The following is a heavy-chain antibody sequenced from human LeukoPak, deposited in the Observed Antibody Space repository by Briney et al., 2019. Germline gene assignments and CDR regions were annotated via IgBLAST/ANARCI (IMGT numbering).Heavy chain of an antibody. CDR1: GDSISSYY. CDR2: IYYSGST. CDR3: ARDCGGDCYKGGSDY. V-gene: IGHV4-59*01. J-gene: IGHJ4*02. Sequence: SETLSLTCTVSGDSISSYYWSWIRQPPGKGLEWIGYIYYSGSTNYNPSLKSRVTISLDTSKNKFSLKLSSVTAADTAVYYCARDCGGDCYKGGSDYWGQGTLVTVSS. D-gene: IGHD2-21*02.